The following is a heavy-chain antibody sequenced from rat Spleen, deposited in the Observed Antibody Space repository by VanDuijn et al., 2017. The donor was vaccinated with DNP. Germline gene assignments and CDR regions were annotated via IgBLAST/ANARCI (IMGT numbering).Heavy chain of an antibody. CDR2: ISYDGSRT. Sequence: EVQLVESGGGLLQPGGSLKLSCAVSGFTFSDYAMVWVRQAPKKGLEWVATISYDGSRTYHRDSVTGRFTISRDFAKSTLYLQMDSLRSEDSATYYCTTRGNYGGYDYWGQGVMVTVSS. V-gene: IGHV5-17*01. CDR3: TTRGNYGGYDY. D-gene: IGHD1-11*01. CDR1: GFTFSDYA. J-gene: IGHJ2*01.